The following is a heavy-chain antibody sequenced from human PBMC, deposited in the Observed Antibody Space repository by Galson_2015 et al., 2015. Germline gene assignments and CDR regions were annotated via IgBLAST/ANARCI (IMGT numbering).Heavy chain of an antibody. CDR3: ARGLGICWFDP. CDR1: GFTFSSYW. CDR2: VKQDGSEK. Sequence: SLRLSCAASGFTFSSYWMSWVRQAPGKGPEWVANVKQDGSEKYYVDSVKGRFTISRDNAKNSLYLQMNSLRAEDTAVYYCARGLGICWFDPWGQGTLVTVSS. J-gene: IGHJ5*02. D-gene: IGHD7-27*01. V-gene: IGHV3-7*01.